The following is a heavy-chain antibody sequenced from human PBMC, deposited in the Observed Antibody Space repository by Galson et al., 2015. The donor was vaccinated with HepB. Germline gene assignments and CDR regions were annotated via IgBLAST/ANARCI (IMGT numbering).Heavy chain of an antibody. Sequence: SVKVSCKASGYTFTGYYMHWVRQAPGQGLEWMGWINPNSGGTNYAQKFQGWVTMTRDTSISTAYMELSRLRSDDTAVYYCARVRLGLDDGMDVWGQGTTVTVSS. CDR3: ARVRLGLDDGMDV. D-gene: IGHD6-19*01. CDR1: GYTFTGYY. J-gene: IGHJ6*02. CDR2: INPNSGGT. V-gene: IGHV1-2*04.